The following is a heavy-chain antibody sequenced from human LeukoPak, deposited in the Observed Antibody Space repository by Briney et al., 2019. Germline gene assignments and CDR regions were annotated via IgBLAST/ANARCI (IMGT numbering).Heavy chain of an antibody. CDR2: IYYSGST. J-gene: IGHJ4*02. CDR3: ARHASDDYGDYGHDY. CDR1: GGSISSYY. V-gene: IGHV4-59*08. D-gene: IGHD4-17*01. Sequence: PSETLSLTCTVSGGSISSYYWSWIRQPPGKGLEWIGYIYYSGSTNYNPSLKSRVIISVDTSNNQFSLKLSSVTAADTAVYYCARHASDDYGDYGHDYWGQGTLVTASS.